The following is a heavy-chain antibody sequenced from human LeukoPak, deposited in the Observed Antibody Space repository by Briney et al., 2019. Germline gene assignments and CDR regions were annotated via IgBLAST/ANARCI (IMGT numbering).Heavy chain of an antibody. CDR2: IIPIFGTA. CDR3: ARSGVPIVYSYGNFDY. CDR1: GGTFSSYA. V-gene: IGHV1-69*13. J-gene: IGHJ4*02. Sequence: SVKVSCKASGGTFSSYAISWVRQAPGQGLEWMGGIIPIFGTANYAQKFQGRVTITADESTSTAYMELSSLRSEDTAVYYCARSGVPIVYSYGNFDYWGQGTLVTVSS. D-gene: IGHD5-18*01.